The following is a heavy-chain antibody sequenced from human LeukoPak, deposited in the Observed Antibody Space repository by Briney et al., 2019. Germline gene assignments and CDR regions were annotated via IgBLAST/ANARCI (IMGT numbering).Heavy chain of an antibody. CDR3: ARKNSSGWYVWFDP. D-gene: IGHD6-19*01. CDR2: INHSGST. V-gene: IGHV4-34*01. CDR1: GGSFSGYY. J-gene: IGHJ5*02. Sequence: PSETLSLTCAVYGGSFSGYYWSWIRQPPGKGREWIGEINHSGSTNYNPSLKSRVTISVDTSKNQFSLKLSSVTAADTAVYYCARKNSSGWYVWFDPWGQGTLVTVSS.